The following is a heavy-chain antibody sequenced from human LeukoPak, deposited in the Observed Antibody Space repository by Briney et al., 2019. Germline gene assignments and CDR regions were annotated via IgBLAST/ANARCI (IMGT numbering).Heavy chain of an antibody. CDR2: ISYDGSNK. CDR3: AKDFGAGSSGY. Sequence: GGSLRLSCAASRFTFSSYGMHWVRQAPGKGLEWVAVISYDGSNKYYADSVKGRFTISRDNSKNTLYLQMNGLRAEDTAVYYCAKDFGAGSSGYWGQGTLVTVSS. CDR1: RFTFSSYG. V-gene: IGHV3-30*18. D-gene: IGHD6-19*01. J-gene: IGHJ4*02.